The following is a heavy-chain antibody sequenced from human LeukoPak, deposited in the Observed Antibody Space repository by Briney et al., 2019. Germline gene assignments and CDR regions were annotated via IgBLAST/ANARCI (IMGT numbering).Heavy chain of an antibody. D-gene: IGHD3-10*01. CDR1: GFTFSSYG. J-gene: IGHJ4*02. Sequence: PGGSLRLSCAASGFTFSSYGMHWVRQAPGKGLEWVAVISYDGSNKYYADSVKGRFTISRDNSKNTLYLQMNSLRAEVTAVYYCAKETGLLWFGELLALDYWGQGTLVTVSS. CDR2: ISYDGSNK. V-gene: IGHV3-30*18. CDR3: AKETGLLWFGELLALDY.